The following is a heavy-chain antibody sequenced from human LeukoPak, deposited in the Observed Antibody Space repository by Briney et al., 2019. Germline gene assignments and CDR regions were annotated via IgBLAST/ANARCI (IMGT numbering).Heavy chain of an antibody. J-gene: IGHJ4*02. Sequence: GGSLRLSCAASGFTFDGYAMHWVRQASGKGLEWVSGISWNSGSIGYADSVKGRFTISRDNAKNSLYLQMNSLRAEDTALYYCAKDGSYGYRHYFDYWGQGTLVTVSS. D-gene: IGHD5-18*01. CDR3: AKDGSYGYRHYFDY. CDR2: ISWNSGSI. CDR1: GFTFDGYA. V-gene: IGHV3-9*01.